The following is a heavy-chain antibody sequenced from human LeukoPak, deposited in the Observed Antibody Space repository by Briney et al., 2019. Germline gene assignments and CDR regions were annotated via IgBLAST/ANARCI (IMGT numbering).Heavy chain of an antibody. CDR1: GGSMSSYS. V-gene: IGHV4-59*08. D-gene: IGHD3-22*01. J-gene: IGHJ4*02. Sequence: SETLSLTCTVSGGSMSSYSWSWIRQPPGKGLEWIGYIYYSESTNYNPSLKSRVTISVDTSKNQFSLKLSSVTAADTAVYYCARHTTPYESSGYSFDDWGQGTLVTVSS. CDR2: IYYSEST. CDR3: ARHTTPYESSGYSFDD.